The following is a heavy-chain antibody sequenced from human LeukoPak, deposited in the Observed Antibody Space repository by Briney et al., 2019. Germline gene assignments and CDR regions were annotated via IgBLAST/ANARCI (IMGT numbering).Heavy chain of an antibody. CDR2: IIPIFGTA. CDR1: GGTFSSYA. D-gene: IGHD3-10*01. V-gene: IGHV1-69*01. CDR3: ASGGVTMVRGVITETGSLD. Sequence: ASVKVSCKASGGTFSSYAISWVRQAPGQGLEWMGGIIPIFGTANYAQKFQGRVTITADESTSTAYMELSSLRSEDTAVYYCASGGVTMVRGVITETGSLDWGQGTLVTVSS. J-gene: IGHJ4*02.